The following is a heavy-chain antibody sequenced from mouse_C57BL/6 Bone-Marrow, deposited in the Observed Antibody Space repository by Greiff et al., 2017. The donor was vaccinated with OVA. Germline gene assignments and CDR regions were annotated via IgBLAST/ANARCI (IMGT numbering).Heavy chain of an antibody. CDR3: ARIAEGNCKGYYFDY. V-gene: IGHV8-8*01. Sequence: QVTLKVSGPGILQPSQTLSLTCSFSGFSLSTFGMGVGWIRQPSGKGLEWLAHIWWDDDKYYNPALKSRLTLSKDTSKNQVFLKIAHVDTADTATYYCARIAEGNCKGYYFDYWGQGTTLTVSS. J-gene: IGHJ2*01. CDR1: GFSLSTFGMG. CDR2: IWWDDDK. D-gene: IGHD2-1*01.